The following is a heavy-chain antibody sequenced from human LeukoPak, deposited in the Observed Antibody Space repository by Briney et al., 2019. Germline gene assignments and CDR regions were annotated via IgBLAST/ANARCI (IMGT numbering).Heavy chain of an antibody. Sequence: GGSLRLSCTASGFTFGDYAMSWFRQAPGKGLEWVGFIRSKAYGGTTEYAASVKGRFTISRDDSKSIAYLQMNSLKTEDTAVYYCTRSRRSIVGAAYFDYWGQGTLVTVSS. J-gene: IGHJ4*02. V-gene: IGHV3-49*03. CDR3: TRSRRSIVGAAYFDY. CDR2: IRSKAYGGTT. CDR1: GFTFGDYA. D-gene: IGHD1-26*01.